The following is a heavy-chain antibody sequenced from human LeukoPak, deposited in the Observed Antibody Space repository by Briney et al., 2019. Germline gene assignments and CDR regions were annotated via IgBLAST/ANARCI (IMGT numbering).Heavy chain of an antibody. J-gene: IGHJ3*02. CDR3: ARSSYSGSYHWGFDI. CDR2: IFYTGST. Sequence: PSETLSLTCAVSGGSISSYYWSWIRQPPGKGLEWIGYIFYTGSTNYNPSLKSRVTISVDTSKNQFSLKLSSVTAADTAVYYCARSSYSGSYHWGFDIWGQGTMVTVSS. D-gene: IGHD1-26*01. CDR1: GGSISSYY. V-gene: IGHV4-59*01.